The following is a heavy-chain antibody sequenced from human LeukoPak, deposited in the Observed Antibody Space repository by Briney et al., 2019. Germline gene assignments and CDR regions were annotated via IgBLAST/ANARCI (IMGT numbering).Heavy chain of an antibody. V-gene: IGHV5-51*01. J-gene: IGHJ4*02. D-gene: IGHD4-17*01. CDR3: ARYKYPDYGDHPGFDY. CDR2: IYPGDSDT. Sequence: GESLKISCKGSGYRFTSYWIGWVCQMPGKGLEWMGIIYPGDSDTRYSPSFQGQVTISADKSISTAYLQWSSLKASDTAMYYCARYKYPDYGDHPGFDYWGQGTLVTVSS. CDR1: GYRFTSYW.